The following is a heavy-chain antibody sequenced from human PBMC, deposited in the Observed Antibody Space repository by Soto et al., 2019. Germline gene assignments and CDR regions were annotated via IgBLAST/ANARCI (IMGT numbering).Heavy chain of an antibody. Sequence: AGGSLRLSCAASGFTFSSYWMSWVRQAPGKGLEWVAVIWYDGSNKYYADSVKGRFTISRDNSKNTLYLQMNSLRAEDTAVYYCARTRLVGATLGWFDPWGQGTLVTVSS. CDR2: IWYDGSNK. CDR1: GFTFSSYW. V-gene: IGHV3-33*08. D-gene: IGHD1-26*01. J-gene: IGHJ5*02. CDR3: ARTRLVGATLGWFDP.